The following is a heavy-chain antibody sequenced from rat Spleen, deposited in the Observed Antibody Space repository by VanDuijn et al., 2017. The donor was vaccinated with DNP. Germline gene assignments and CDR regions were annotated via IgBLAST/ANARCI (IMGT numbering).Heavy chain of an antibody. CDR2: INSAGRT. CDR1: GYSITSSYR. V-gene: IGHV3-3*01. CDR3: ATEALDY. J-gene: IGHJ2*01. Sequence: EVQLQESGPGLVKPSQSLSLTCSVTGYSITSSYRWNWIRKFPGNKLEWMGYINSAGRTNYKPSLKSRISITRDTSKNQFFLQVNSVTTEYTATYYCATEALDYWGQVVMVTVSS.